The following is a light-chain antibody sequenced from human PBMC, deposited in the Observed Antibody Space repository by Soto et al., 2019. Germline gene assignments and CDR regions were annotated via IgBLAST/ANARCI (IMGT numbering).Light chain of an antibody. CDR1: QSISTF. J-gene: IGKJ1*01. Sequence: DIRMTQSPSSLSTSVGDRVTITCRASQSISTFLNWYQQKPGKAPKLLIYDASSLQGGVPSRFSGGGSGTDFTLTITSLQPEDFATYYCQQTYTTPWTFGQGTKVEIK. CDR2: DAS. CDR3: QQTYTTPWT. V-gene: IGKV1-39*01.